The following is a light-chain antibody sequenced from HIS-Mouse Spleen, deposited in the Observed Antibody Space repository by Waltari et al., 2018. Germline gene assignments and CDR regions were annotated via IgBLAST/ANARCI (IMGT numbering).Light chain of an antibody. Sequence: QSVLTPPPSASGTPGQRVTISCSGSSSNIGSNPVNWYQQPPGTAPKLLIYSNNQRPSGVPDRFSGSKSGTSASLAISGLQSEDEADYYCAAWDDSLNGPVFGGGTKLTVL. J-gene: IGLJ3*02. CDR2: SNN. CDR1: SSNIGSNP. CDR3: AAWDDSLNGPV. V-gene: IGLV1-44*01.